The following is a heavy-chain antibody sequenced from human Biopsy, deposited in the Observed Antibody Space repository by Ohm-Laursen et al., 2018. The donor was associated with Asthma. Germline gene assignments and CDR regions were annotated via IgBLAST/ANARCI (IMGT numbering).Heavy chain of an antibody. D-gene: IGHD3-22*01. V-gene: IGHV3-53*01. CDR3: ARGDSSNWSHYYFDY. J-gene: IGHJ4*02. CDR2: IYSGGTS. Sequence: GSLRLSCSASGTHFGSYNMHWARQAPGKGLEWVSVIYSGGTSHTADSVRGRFTISRDYSKNTLYLQMHSLRAEDTAVYYCARGDSSNWSHYYFDYWGQGTLVTVSS. CDR1: GTHFGSYN.